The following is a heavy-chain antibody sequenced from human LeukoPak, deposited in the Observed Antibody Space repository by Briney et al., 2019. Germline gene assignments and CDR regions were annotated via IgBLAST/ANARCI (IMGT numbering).Heavy chain of an antibody. Sequence: ASVKVSCKASGYTFTSYGISWVRQAPGQGLEWMGWMNPNSGNTGYAQKFQGRVTMTRNTSISTAYMELSSLRSEDTAVYYCARGNYGSGSYHGPEIAFDIWGQGTMVTVSS. D-gene: IGHD3-10*01. CDR1: GYTFTSYG. J-gene: IGHJ3*02. CDR3: ARGNYGSGSYHGPEIAFDI. V-gene: IGHV1-8*02. CDR2: MNPNSGNT.